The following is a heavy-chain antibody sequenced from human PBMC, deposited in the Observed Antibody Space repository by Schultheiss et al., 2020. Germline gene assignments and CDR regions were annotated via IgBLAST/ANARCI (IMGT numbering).Heavy chain of an antibody. V-gene: IGHV2-70*11. CDR3: ARAHGGPPYLYGMDV. D-gene: IGHD2-15*01. CDR1: GFSLSTSGMC. Sequence: SGPTLVKPTQTLTLTCTFSGFSLSTSGMCVSWIRQPPGKALEWLARIDWDDDKYYSTSLKTRLTISKDTSKSQVVLTMTNMDPVDTATYYCARAHGGPPYLYGMDVWVEGATVTVSS. CDR2: IDWDDDK. J-gene: IGHJ6*04.